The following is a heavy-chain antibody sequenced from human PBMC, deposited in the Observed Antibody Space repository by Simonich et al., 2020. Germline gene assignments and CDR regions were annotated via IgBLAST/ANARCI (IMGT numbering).Heavy chain of an antibody. D-gene: IGHD1-1*01. V-gene: IGHV5-51*01. CDR3: ARQLNDFDI. CDR1: GYSFTSYW. CDR2: IYPGASDT. J-gene: IGHJ3*02. Sequence: EVQLVQSGAEVKKPGESLKISCTGSGYSFTSYWVGWGRQRPGKGVEWVGIIYPGASDTRDSPSFQGQVTISADKSISTAYLQWSSLKASDTAMYYCARQLNDFDIWGQGTMVTVSS.